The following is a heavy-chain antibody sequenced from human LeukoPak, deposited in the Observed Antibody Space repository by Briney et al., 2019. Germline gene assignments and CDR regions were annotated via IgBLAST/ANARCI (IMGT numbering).Heavy chain of an antibody. Sequence: ASVKVPCKASGYTFTSYGISWVRQAPGQGLEWMGWISAYNGNTNYAQKLQGRVTMTTDTSTSTAYMELRSLRSDDTAVYYCARYGSGSSYYYYYYMDVWGKGTTVTVSS. CDR1: GYTFTSYG. J-gene: IGHJ6*03. V-gene: IGHV1-18*01. CDR3: ARYGSGSSYYYYYYMDV. D-gene: IGHD3-10*01. CDR2: ISAYNGNT.